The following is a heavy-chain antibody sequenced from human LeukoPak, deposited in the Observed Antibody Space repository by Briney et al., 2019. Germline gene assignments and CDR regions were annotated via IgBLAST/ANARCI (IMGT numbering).Heavy chain of an antibody. D-gene: IGHD1-26*01. Sequence: SETLSLTCAVSGGSISSGGYFWSWIRQPPGKGLEWIGYIYHSGSTYYNPSLKSRVTISVDRSKNQFSLKLSSVTAADTAVYYCARAEDSGSYLVFDYWGQGTLVTVSS. CDR1: GGSISSGGYF. V-gene: IGHV4-30-2*01. CDR2: IYHSGST. CDR3: ARAEDSGSYLVFDY. J-gene: IGHJ4*02.